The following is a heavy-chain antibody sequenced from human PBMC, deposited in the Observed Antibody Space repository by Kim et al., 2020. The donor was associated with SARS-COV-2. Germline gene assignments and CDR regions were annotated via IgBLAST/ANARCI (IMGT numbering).Heavy chain of an antibody. D-gene: IGHD3-9*01. CDR2: IYYSGST. Sequence: SETLSLTCTVSGGSISSGGYYWSWIRQHPGKGLEWIGYIYYSGSTYYNPSLKSRVTISVDTSKNQFSLKLSSVTAADTAVYYCARDYDILTGGAFDIWGQGTMVTVSS. CDR1: GGSISSGGYY. V-gene: IGHV4-31*03. J-gene: IGHJ3*02. CDR3: ARDYDILTGGAFDI.